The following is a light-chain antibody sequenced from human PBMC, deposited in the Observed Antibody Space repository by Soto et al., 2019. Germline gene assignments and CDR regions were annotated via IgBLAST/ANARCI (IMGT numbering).Light chain of an antibody. Sequence: EIVLTQSPGTLSLSPGERATLSCRASQSVSNSHLAWHQQKPGQAPRLLIFGASTRAAGIPDRFSGSGSGTDFTLTIYRLEPDDYAVYYCQQFGTSPLYTFGQGTKVDIK. CDR2: GAS. CDR3: QQFGTSPLYT. CDR1: QSVSNSH. V-gene: IGKV3-20*01. J-gene: IGKJ2*01.